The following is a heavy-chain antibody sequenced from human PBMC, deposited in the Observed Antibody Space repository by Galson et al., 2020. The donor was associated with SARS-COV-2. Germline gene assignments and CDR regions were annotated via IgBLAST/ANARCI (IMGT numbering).Heavy chain of an antibody. CDR2: IGGSSDVI. J-gene: IGHJ4*02. Sequence: GGSLRLSCAASGFTFSRFYMSWVRQAPGKGLEWFSYIGGSSDVIKYADSVKGRFTISRDNAKNLLYLQMNSLRDEDTAVYYCAGWYIRFWGQGTLVTVSS. CDR3: AGWYIRF. D-gene: IGHD6-19*01. V-gene: IGHV3-48*02. CDR1: GFTFSRFY.